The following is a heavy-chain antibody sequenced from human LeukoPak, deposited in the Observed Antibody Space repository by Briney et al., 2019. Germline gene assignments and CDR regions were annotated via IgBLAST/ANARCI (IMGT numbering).Heavy chain of an antibody. V-gene: IGHV4-30-4*01. J-gene: IGHJ4*02. CDR3: ARGVGAFDY. D-gene: IGHD1-26*01. Sequence: SETLSLTCTVSGGSISSGDNYWSWIRQPPGKGLEWIGYIYCSASTYYNPSLKSRITISVDTSKNQFSLKLSSVTAADTAVYYCARGVGAFDYWGQGTLVTVSS. CDR1: GGSISSGDNY. CDR2: IYCSAST.